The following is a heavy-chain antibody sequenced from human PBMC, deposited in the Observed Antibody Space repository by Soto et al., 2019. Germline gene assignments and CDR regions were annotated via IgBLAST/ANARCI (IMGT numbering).Heavy chain of an antibody. CDR2: IRHKSNNYAT. Sequence: EVQLVESGGGLVQPGGSLKLSCAASGFSFSDSTIHWVRQASGKGLEWVGRIRHKSNNYATEYDASGKGRFTISRDDAKNTAYLQMNSLKSEDTGVHYCTRPVPDMVWGKGTTVTVFS. V-gene: IGHV3-73*01. CDR3: TRPVPDMV. D-gene: IGHD3-9*01. J-gene: IGHJ6*04. CDR1: GFSFSDST.